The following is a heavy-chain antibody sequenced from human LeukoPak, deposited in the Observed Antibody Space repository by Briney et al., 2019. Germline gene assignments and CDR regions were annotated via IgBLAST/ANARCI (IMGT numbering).Heavy chain of an antibody. V-gene: IGHV3-23*01. CDR3: AKRQYYYDRSGYIDY. CDR2: ISGSGGST. D-gene: IGHD3-22*01. Sequence: PGGSLRLSCAASGFTFSSYAMSWVRQAPGKGLEWVSAISGSGGSTYYADSVKGRFTISRDNSKNTLYLQMNSLRAEVTAVYYCAKRQYYYDRSGYIDYWGQGTLVTVSS. J-gene: IGHJ4*02. CDR1: GFTFSSYA.